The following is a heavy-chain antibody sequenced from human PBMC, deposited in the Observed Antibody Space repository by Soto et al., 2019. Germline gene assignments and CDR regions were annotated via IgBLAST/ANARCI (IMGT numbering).Heavy chain of an antibody. CDR3: ARHHSVVIPPAGVYYYYYLDV. D-gene: IGHD2-8*02. J-gene: IGHJ6*03. Sequence: SETLSLTCTVSGASISSTTNYWGWIRQPPGKGLEWIGNVYYGGNTYYNPSLESRITISVDTPKNQFSLKVSPVTAADTAVYYCARHHSVVIPPAGVYYYYYLDVWGKGTTVTVSS. V-gene: IGHV4-39*01. CDR1: GASISSTTNY. CDR2: VYYGGNT.